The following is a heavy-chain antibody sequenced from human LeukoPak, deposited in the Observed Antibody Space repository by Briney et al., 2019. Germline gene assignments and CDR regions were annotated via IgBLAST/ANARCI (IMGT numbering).Heavy chain of an antibody. CDR1: GFTFSSYA. J-gene: IGHJ6*03. Sequence: GGSLRLSCAASGFTFSSYAMSWVRQAPGKGLEWVSAISGSGVSTYYADSVKGRFTISRDNSKNTLYLQMNSLRAEDTAVYYCAKGGDSYGSTYYYYYMDVWGKGTTVTVSS. D-gene: IGHD5-18*01. V-gene: IGHV3-23*01. CDR3: AKGGDSYGSTYYYYYMDV. CDR2: ISGSGVST.